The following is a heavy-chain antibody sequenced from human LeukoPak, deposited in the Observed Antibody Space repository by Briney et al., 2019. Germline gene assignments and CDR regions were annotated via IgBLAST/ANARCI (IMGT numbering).Heavy chain of an antibody. CDR1: GFNFRDYD. D-gene: IGHD1-14*01. CDR2: IWSNAYGGIT. V-gene: IGHV3-49*04. J-gene: IGHJ4*02. Sequence: GGSLRLPCVTSGFNFRDYDLTWVRQAPGKGLEWVGFIWSNAYGGITEFAASVRGRFLFSRDDSNSVAYLLTKSLKTEDTALYYCSRKSKYLDYWGQGTLVTVSS. CDR3: SRKSKYLDY.